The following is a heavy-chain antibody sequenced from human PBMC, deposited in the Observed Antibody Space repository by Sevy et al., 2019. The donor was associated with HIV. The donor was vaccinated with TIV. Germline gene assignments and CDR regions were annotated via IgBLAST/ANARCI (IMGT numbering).Heavy chain of an antibody. Sequence: GGSLRLSCAASGFTFSSYGMHWVRQAPGKGLEWVAVISYDGSNKYYADSVKGRLTISRDNSKNTLYLQMNSLRAEDTAVYYCAKGTEFFDYWGQGTLVTVSS. CDR1: GFTFSSYG. V-gene: IGHV3-30*18. CDR2: ISYDGSNK. J-gene: IGHJ4*02. D-gene: IGHD3-10*01. CDR3: AKGTEFFDY.